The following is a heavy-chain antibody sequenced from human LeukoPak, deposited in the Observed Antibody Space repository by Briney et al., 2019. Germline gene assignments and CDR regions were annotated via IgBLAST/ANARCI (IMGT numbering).Heavy chain of an antibody. J-gene: IGHJ3*01. CDR3: AKDPNGDYIGAFDF. D-gene: IGHD4-17*01. V-gene: IGHV3-23*01. Sequence: GGSLRLSCAASAFSFSKFALIWVRQAPGKGLDWVSAITANGGYTLYADAVKGRFTVSRDNSKNTLYLQINSLRPEDTAMYYCAKDPNGDYIGAFDFWGQGTMVTVSS. CDR1: AFSFSKFA. CDR2: ITANGGYT.